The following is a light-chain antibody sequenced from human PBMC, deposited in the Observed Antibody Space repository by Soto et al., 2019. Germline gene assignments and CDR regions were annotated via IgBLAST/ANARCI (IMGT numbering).Light chain of an antibody. CDR2: AAS. J-gene: IGKJ1*01. V-gene: IGKV1-39*01. Sequence: DLQMTQSPSSLSASVGDRVTITCRTSHSFSIYLNWYQQRPGKAPKLLIYAASSLGSGVPSRFSGSGSGTEFTLTISSLQPEDIATYYGQQSYSTPWTFGQGSKVEIK. CDR1: HSFSIY. CDR3: QQSYSTPWT.